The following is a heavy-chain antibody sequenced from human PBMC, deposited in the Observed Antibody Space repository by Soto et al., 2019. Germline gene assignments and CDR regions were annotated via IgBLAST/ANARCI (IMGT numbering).Heavy chain of an antibody. CDR2: ISGSGDST. J-gene: IGHJ4*01. CDR3: AKDPRLQLGY. D-gene: IGHD2-21*01. CDR1: GFTFSSYA. Sequence: GSLRLSCAASGFTFSSYAMSWVRQAPGKGLEWVSAISGSGDSTNYADSVKGRFTISRDNSRNTLYLQMNNLTADDTAVYYCAKDPRLQLGYWGQGTLVTVSS. V-gene: IGHV3-23*01.